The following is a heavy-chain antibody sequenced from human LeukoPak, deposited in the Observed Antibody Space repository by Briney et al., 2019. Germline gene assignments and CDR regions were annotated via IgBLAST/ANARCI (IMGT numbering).Heavy chain of an antibody. D-gene: IGHD6-13*01. CDR3: ARGLLIAAAGISD. Sequence: PSETLSLTCTVSGGSISSGDYYWSWIRQPPGTGLEWIGEINHSGSTNYNPSLKSRVTISVDTSKNQFSLKLSSVTAADTAVYYCARGLLIAAAGISDWGQGTLVTVSS. V-gene: IGHV4-39*07. CDR1: GGSISSGDYY. J-gene: IGHJ4*02. CDR2: INHSGST.